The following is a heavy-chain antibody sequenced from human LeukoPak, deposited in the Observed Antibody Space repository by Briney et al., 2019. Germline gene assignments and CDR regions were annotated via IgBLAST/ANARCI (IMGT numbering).Heavy chain of an antibody. CDR2: INWNGGST. CDR3: ARVIRCGGDCYSGAFDI. CDR1: GFTFDDYG. Sequence: GGSLRLSCAASGFTFDDYGMSWVRQAPGKGLEWVSDINWNGGSTGYADSVKGRFTISRDDAKNSLYLQMNSLRAEDTALYYCARVIRCGGDCYSGAFDIWGQGTMVTVSS. J-gene: IGHJ3*02. V-gene: IGHV3-20*04. D-gene: IGHD2-21*02.